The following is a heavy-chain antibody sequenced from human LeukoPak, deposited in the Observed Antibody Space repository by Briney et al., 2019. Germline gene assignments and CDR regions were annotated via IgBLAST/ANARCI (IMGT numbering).Heavy chain of an antibody. CDR2: IYYSGST. D-gene: IGHD5-18*01. V-gene: IGHV4-31*03. CDR1: GGSISSGGYY. Sequence: KPSETLSLTCTVSGGSISSGGYYCSWIRQHPGKGLEWIGYIYYSGSTYDNRSLKIRVTISVGQSKNQFSLKLSSVTAADTAVYYCARAYHDMDTAMVTDYFDYWGQGTLVTVSS. J-gene: IGHJ4*02. CDR3: ARAYHDMDTAMVTDYFDY.